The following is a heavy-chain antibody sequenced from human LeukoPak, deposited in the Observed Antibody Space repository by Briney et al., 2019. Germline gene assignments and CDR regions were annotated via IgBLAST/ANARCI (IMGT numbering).Heavy chain of an antibody. CDR1: GGTFSSYA. CDR3: ARDTPSIAARLDAFDI. CDR2: IIPIFGTA. J-gene: IGHJ3*02. V-gene: IGHV1-69*05. Sequence: ASVKVSCKASGGTFSSYAISWVRQAPGQGLEWMGGIIPIFGTANYAQKFQGRVTMTRDTSTSTVYMELSSLRSEDTAVYYCARDTPSIAARLDAFDIWGQGTMITVSS. D-gene: IGHD6-6*01.